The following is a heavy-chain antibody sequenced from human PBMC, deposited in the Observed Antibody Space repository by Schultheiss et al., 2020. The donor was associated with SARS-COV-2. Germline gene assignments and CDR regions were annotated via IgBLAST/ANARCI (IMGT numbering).Heavy chain of an antibody. CDR3: ARGAGFWSGYSYYYYGMDV. CDR2: ISAYNGNT. CDR1: GYTFTGYY. D-gene: IGHD3-3*01. J-gene: IGHJ6*02. Sequence: ASVKVSCKASGYTFTGYYMHWVRQAPGQGLEWMGWISAYNGNTNYAQKLQGRVTMTTDTSTSTAYMELRSLRSDDTAVYYCARGAGFWSGYSYYYYGMDVWGQGTTVTVSS. V-gene: IGHV1-18*04.